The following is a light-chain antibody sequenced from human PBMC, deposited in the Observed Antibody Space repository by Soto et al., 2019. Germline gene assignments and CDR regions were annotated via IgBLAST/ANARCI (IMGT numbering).Light chain of an antibody. CDR3: QQYHSPPLT. CDR1: QNIRSNY. Sequence: EIVLTQSPGTLSLSPGQRGTLSCRASQNIRSNYVAWFQQKPGQPPRLLIYGAINRASGIPDRFSGSGSGTEFTLPISSLEAEDFVVYYCQQYHSPPLTFGQGTKVEFK. J-gene: IGKJ1*01. CDR2: GAI. V-gene: IGKV3-20*01.